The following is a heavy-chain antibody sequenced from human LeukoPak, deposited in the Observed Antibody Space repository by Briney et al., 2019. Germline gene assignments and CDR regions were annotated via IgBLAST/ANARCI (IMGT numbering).Heavy chain of an antibody. J-gene: IGHJ5*02. D-gene: IGHD6-19*01. CDR1: GYTFTSYD. Sequence: ASVKVSCKASGYTFTSYDINWVRQATGQGLEWMGWMNPNSGNTGYAQKFQGRVTMTRNTSISTAYMELSSLRSEDTAVYYCARPTVAGRRDWFDPWGQGTLVTVSS. CDR2: MNPNSGNT. CDR3: ARPTVAGRRDWFDP. V-gene: IGHV1-8*01.